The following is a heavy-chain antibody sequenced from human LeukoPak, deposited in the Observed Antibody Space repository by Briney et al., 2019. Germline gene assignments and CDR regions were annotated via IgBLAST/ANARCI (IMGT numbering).Heavy chain of an antibody. Sequence: ASVKVSCKASGYTFTGYYMHWVRQAPGQGLEWMGWINPNSGGTNYAQKFQGRVTMTRDTSISTAYMELSRLRSDDTAVYYCAREPPNGSGSYDYWGQGTLVTVSS. V-gene: IGHV1-2*02. D-gene: IGHD3-10*01. CDR3: AREPPNGSGSYDY. J-gene: IGHJ4*02. CDR1: GYTFTGYY. CDR2: INPNSGGT.